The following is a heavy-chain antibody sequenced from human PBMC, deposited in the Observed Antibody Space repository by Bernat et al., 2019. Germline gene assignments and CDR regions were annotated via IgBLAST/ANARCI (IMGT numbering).Heavy chain of an antibody. D-gene: IGHD2-15*01. J-gene: IGHJ4*02. CDR3: ARDHQGRFDY. V-gene: IGHV3-7*01. Sequence: EVQLVESGGGLVQPGGSLSLSCAASGFTFSSSWMTWVRQAPGKGLEWVANINQYESERYFVDSVKGRFTISRDNAKNSLYLQMNSLRAEDTAVYYCARDHQGRFDYWGQGTLVTVSS. CDR1: GFTFSSSW. CDR2: INQYESER.